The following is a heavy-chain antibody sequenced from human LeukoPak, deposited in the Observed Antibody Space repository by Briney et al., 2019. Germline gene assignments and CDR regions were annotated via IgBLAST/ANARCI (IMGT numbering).Heavy chain of an antibody. CDR3: ATDGYNYGGGDY. Sequence: ASVKVSCKASGYTFTSYYTHWVRQAPGQGLEWMGIINPSGGSTSYAQKFQGRVTMTRDTSTSTVYMELSSLRSEDTAVYYCATDGYNYGGGDYWGQGTLVTVSS. J-gene: IGHJ4*02. CDR2: INPSGGST. V-gene: IGHV1-46*01. CDR1: GYTFTSYY. D-gene: IGHD5-24*01.